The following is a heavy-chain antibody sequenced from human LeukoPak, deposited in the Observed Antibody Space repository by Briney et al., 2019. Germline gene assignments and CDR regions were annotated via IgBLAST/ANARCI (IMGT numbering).Heavy chain of an antibody. CDR1: GDGVSRNTAA. V-gene: IGHV6-1*01. D-gene: IGHD3-16*01. CDR3: AKERGMGALDI. CDR2: TYFRSKWYN. Sequence: SQTLSLTCAISGDGVSRNTAAWNWIRQSPSGGLEWLGRTYFRSKWYNDYALSVKSRIDIKADTSKNQFSLQLNSVTPEDTAVYYCAKERGMGALDIWGQGTMVTVSS. J-gene: IGHJ3*02.